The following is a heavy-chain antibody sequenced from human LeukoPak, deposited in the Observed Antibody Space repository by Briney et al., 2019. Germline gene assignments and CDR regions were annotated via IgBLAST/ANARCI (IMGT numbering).Heavy chain of an antibody. CDR1: GYTFTGYY. V-gene: IGHV1-2*02. D-gene: IGHD5-12*01. J-gene: IGHJ6*03. CDR2: INPNSGGT. CDR3: ARRVRGYSGYGNGYYYYMDV. Sequence: ASVKVSCKASGYTFTGYYMNWVRQAPGQGLEWMGWINPNSGGTNYAQKFQGRVTMTRDTSISTAYMELSRLRSDDTAVYYCARRVRGYSGYGNGYYYYMDVWGKGTTVTVSS.